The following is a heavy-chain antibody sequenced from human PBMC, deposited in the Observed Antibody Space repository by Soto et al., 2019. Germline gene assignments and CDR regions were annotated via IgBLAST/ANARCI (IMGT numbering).Heavy chain of an antibody. CDR2: IRGSGGST. V-gene: IGHV3-23*01. D-gene: IGHD1-1*01. CDR3: AKDQYDHYYYGMDV. J-gene: IGHJ6*02. Sequence: GSLRLSCPASGLTFSSSSWTGFRQATGKGLEWVSGIRGSGGSTYYADSVKGRFTISRDNSRNTLYLQMNSLRAEDTAIYYCAKDQYDHYYYGMDVWGQGTTVPVSS. CDR1: GLTFSSSS.